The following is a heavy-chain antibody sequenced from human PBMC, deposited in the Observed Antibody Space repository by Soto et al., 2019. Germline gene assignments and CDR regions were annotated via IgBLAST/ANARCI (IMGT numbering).Heavy chain of an antibody. CDR3: TRWDGRCSGGRCFFDS. J-gene: IGHJ4*02. CDR2: INEDGTKR. V-gene: IGHV3-7*01. Sequence: GGSLRLSCIASGFSLTQYWMSWVRQTPRKGLEWVAKINEDGTKRDYMESVEGRFTISRDNAKNSVSLQMNSLRADDTAVYFCTRWDGRCSGGRCFFDSWGQGTLVTVSS. D-gene: IGHD2-15*01. CDR1: GFSLTQYW.